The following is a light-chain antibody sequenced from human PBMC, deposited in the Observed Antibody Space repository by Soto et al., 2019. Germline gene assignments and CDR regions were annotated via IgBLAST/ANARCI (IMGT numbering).Light chain of an antibody. J-gene: IGKJ4*01. CDR3: QQYSSYPLT. CDR1: QSISSY. Sequence: DIQMTQSPSTLSASVGDRVTIACRASQSISSYLAWYQRTPGKAPKLLIYDASNLETGVPSRFSGSGSGTEFTLTISSLQPDDFATSYCQQYSSYPLTFGGGTKVEI. V-gene: IGKV1-5*01. CDR2: DAS.